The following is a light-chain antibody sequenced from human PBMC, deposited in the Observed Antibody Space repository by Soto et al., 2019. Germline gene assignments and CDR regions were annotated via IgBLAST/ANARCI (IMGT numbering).Light chain of an antibody. V-gene: IGLV2-14*03. CDR1: SSDVGGYNY. CDR3: SSYTSSTSVV. CDR2: DVS. Sequence: QSALTQPASVSGSPGQSITISCTGTSSDVGGYNYVSWYQQYPGKAPKLMIYDVSNRPSGVSNRFSGSKSGNTASLTISGLKAEDEADYYCSSYTSSTSVVFGGGTKVTVL. J-gene: IGLJ2*01.